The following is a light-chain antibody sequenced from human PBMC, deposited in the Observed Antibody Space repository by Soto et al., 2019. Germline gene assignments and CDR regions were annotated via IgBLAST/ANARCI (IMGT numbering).Light chain of an antibody. V-gene: IGLV1-44*01. J-gene: IGLJ2*01. CDR1: STNVGVNP. CDR3: AAWDDSLYGLV. Sequence: QLVLTQPPSTSGTPGQRVTISCSGSSTNVGVNPVNWYQQFPGTAPRLLIYTNDQRPSGVPGRFSGSKSGTTASLDISGLQSDDEADYYCAAWDDSLYGLVFGGGTQLTVL. CDR2: TND.